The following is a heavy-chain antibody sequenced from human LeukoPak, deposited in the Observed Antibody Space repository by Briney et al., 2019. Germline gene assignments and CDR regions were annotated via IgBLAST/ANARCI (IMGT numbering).Heavy chain of an antibody. CDR1: GGSISSYY. V-gene: IGHV4-4*07. CDR3: ARSSEGRYYYDSSGFSYYYYYMDV. J-gene: IGHJ6*03. D-gene: IGHD3-22*01. Sequence: SETLSLTCTVSGGSISSYYWSWIRQPAGKGLEWIGRIYTSGSTNYNPSLKSRVTMSVDTSKNQFSLNLTSVTAADTAVYYCARSSEGRYYYDSSGFSYYYYYMDVWGKGTTVTISS. CDR2: IYTSGST.